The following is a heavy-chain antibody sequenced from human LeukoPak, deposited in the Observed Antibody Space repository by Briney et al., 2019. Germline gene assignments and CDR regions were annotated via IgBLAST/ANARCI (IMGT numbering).Heavy chain of an antibody. CDR1: GFTFSSYE. V-gene: IGHV3-48*03. Sequence: GGSLRLSCAASGFTFSSYEMNWVRQAPGKGLEWLSYISSSSNAIYYADSVKGRFTISRDNAKNSLYLQMNSLRAEDTAVYYCATLDYYDANHFDYWGQGTLVTVSS. CDR2: ISSSSNAI. D-gene: IGHD3-22*01. J-gene: IGHJ4*02. CDR3: ATLDYYDANHFDY.